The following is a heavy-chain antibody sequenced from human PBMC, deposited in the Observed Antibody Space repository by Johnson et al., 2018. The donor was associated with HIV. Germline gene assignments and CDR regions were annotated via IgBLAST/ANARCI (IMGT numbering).Heavy chain of an antibody. CDR1: GFTFSNYW. V-gene: IGHV3-7*01. CDR2: IKQDGSEK. J-gene: IGHJ3*02. D-gene: IGHD7-27*01. Sequence: MQLVESGGGLVQPGGSLRLSCEASGFTFSNYWMTWVRQAPGKGLEWVANIKQDGSEKYYVDSVKGRFTISRDNVKNSMYLQMNSLRAEDTAVYYCARQLGSDAFDIWGQGTMVTVSS. CDR3: ARQLGSDAFDI.